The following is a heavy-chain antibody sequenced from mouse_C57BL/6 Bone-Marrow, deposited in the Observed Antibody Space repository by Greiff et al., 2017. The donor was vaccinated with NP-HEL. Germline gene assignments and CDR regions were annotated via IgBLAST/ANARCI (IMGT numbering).Heavy chain of an antibody. D-gene: IGHD1-1*01. J-gene: IGHJ3*01. CDR3: ARLLLLAGAY. CDR2: IYPGSGSP. Sequence: QVQLQQPGAELVKPGASVKMSCKASGYTFTSYWLTWVKQRLGQGLEWIGDIYPGSGSPNYNEKFKRKATLTVDTSSSTSDMQLSSLTSEDSAVYYCARLLLLAGAYWGQGTLVTVSA. V-gene: IGHV1-55*01. CDR1: GYTFTSYW.